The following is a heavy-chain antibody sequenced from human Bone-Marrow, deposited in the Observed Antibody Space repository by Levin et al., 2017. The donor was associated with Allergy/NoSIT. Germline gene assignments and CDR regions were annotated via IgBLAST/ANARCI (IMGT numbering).Heavy chain of an antibody. CDR2: IYWHDDR. D-gene: IGHD1-1*01. Sequence: SGPTLVKPPQTLTLTCTFSGFSLSTSGVGVGWLRQPPGKALEWLGLIYWHDDRRYSPSLRSRLTITKDTSKNQVNPTMTNLDPVDTATYFCTHIPKRRFIAPAGTGFYFDYWGQGALVIVSS. CDR3: THIPKRRFIAPAGTGFYFDY. CDR1: GFSLSTSGVG. V-gene: IGHV2-5*01. J-gene: IGHJ4*02.